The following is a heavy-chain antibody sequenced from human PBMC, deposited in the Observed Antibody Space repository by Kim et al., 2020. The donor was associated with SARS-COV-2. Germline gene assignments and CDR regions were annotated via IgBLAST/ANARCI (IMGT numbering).Heavy chain of an antibody. CDR1: GGSISSYY. Sequence: SETLSLTCTVSGGSISSYYWSWIGQPPGKGLEWIGYIYYSGSTNYNPSLKSRVTISVDTSKNQFSLKLSSVTAADTAVYYCARVYYYAFDIWGQGTMVTVSS. D-gene: IGHD3-10*01. CDR3: ARVYYYAFDI. CDR2: IYYSGST. J-gene: IGHJ3*02. V-gene: IGHV4-59*01.